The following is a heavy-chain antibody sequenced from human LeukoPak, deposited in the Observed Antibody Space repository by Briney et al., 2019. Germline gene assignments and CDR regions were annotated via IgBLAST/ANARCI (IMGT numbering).Heavy chain of an antibody. CDR3: AKEGYYGSGNWFDP. V-gene: IGHV3-23*01. CDR2: TSGSGGST. Sequence: GGSLLQYCGASGFNLSYNAMSSVPQAPGKGPEWVSATSGSGGSTYYADSVKGRFTISRDNSKNTLYLQMNSLRAEDTAVYYCAKEGYYGSGNWFDPWGQGTLVTVSS. J-gene: IGHJ5*02. CDR1: GFNLSYNA. D-gene: IGHD3-10*01.